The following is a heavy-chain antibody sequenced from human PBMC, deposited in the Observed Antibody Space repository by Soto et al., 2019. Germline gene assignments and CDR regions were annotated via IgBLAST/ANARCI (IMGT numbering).Heavy chain of an antibody. J-gene: IGHJ6*02. Sequence: ASVKVSCKASGGTFSSYAISWVRQAPGQGLEWMGGIIPIFGTANYAQKFQGRVTITADESTSTAYMELSSLRSEDTAVYYCATPRAVGDPLPSYYYYGMDVWGQGTTVTVSS. D-gene: IGHD2-21*02. CDR1: GGTFSSYA. V-gene: IGHV1-69*13. CDR3: ATPRAVGDPLPSYYYYGMDV. CDR2: IIPIFGTA.